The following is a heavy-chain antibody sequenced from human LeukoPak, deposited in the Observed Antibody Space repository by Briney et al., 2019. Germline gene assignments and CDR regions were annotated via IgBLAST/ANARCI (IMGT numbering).Heavy chain of an antibody. D-gene: IGHD5-18*01. Sequence: GGSLRLSCAASGFTFSSYSMNWVRQAPGKGLEWVSYISSSTIYYADSVKGRFTISRDNAKNSLYLQMNSLRDEDTAVYYCARGGDTAMVDYFDYWGQGTLVTVSS. V-gene: IGHV3-48*02. J-gene: IGHJ4*02. CDR3: ARGGDTAMVDYFDY. CDR1: GFTFSSYS. CDR2: ISSSTI.